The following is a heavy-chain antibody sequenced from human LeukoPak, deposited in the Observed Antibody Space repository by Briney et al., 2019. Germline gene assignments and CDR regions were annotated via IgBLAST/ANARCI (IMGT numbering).Heavy chain of an antibody. Sequence: PGGSLRLSCAASGFTSSSYGMHWVRHAPGESLEWVSSISSSVSNIYYADSMKGRFTVSRDNAKNSLYLQMNSLRAEDTAVYYCARYYRETSGYSPFFDYWGQGTLVTVSS. J-gene: IGHJ4*02. CDR1: GFTSSSYG. V-gene: IGHV3-21*01. CDR3: ARYYRETSGYSPFFDY. D-gene: IGHD5-12*01. CDR2: ISSSVSNI.